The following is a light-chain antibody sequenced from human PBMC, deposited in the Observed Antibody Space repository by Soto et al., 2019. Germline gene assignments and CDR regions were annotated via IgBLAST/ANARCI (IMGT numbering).Light chain of an antibody. V-gene: IGKV3-15*01. CDR2: GAS. CDR1: QSVSKK. Sequence: EIVMTQSPVTLSVSPGQRATLSCRASQSVSKKLAWYQQKPGQAPRLLIYGASTRATGIPARFSGSGSGTEFTLTISSLQSEDFALYYCQQYDDWPPYTFGQGTKLELK. CDR3: QQYDDWPPYT. J-gene: IGKJ2*01.